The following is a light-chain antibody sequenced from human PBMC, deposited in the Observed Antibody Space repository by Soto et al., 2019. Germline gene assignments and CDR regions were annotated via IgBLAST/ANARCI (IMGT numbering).Light chain of an antibody. J-gene: IGLJ1*01. Sequence: QSALTQSASVSGSPGQSIPISCTGTSSDVGSYNLVSWYQQHPGKAPKLMICEGSKRPSGVSNRFSGSKSGNTASLTISGLQAEDEADYYCCSYARSRTYVFGTGTKVTVL. CDR1: SSDVGSYNL. CDR3: CSYARSRTYV. V-gene: IGLV2-23*01. CDR2: EGS.